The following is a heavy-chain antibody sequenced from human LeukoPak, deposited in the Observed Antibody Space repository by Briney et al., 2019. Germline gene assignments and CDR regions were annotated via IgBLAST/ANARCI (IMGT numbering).Heavy chain of an antibody. Sequence: PGGSLRLSCAASGFTFSSYWMHWVRQAPGKGLVWVSRINSDGSSTIYADSVKGRFTISRDNAKNTLYLQMNSLRAEDTAVYYCASRPRNCSSTSCYLKGPGYWGQGTLVTVSS. D-gene: IGHD2-2*01. CDR2: INSDGSST. CDR1: GFTFSSYW. V-gene: IGHV3-74*01. CDR3: ASRPRNCSSTSCYLKGPGY. J-gene: IGHJ4*02.